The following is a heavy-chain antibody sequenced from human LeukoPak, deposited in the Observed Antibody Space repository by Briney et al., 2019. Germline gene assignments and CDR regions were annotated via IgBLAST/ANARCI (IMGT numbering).Heavy chain of an antibody. CDR2: IKSKTDGGTT. CDR1: GFTFSNAW. CDR3: ARGSLAAAGPYYFDY. J-gene: IGHJ4*02. V-gene: IGHV3-15*01. D-gene: IGHD6-13*01. Sequence: GGSLRLSCAASGFTFSNAWMSWVRQAPGKGLEWVGRIKSKTDGGTTDYAAPVKGRFTISRDDSKNTLYLQMNSLKTEDTAVYYCARGSLAAAGPYYFDYWGQGTLVTVSS.